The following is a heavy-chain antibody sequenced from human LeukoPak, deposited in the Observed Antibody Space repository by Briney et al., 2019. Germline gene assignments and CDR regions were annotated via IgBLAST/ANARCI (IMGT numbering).Heavy chain of an antibody. CDR3: LRAIWDY. CDR1: GFTFNTYT. V-gene: IGHV3-23*01. J-gene: IGHJ4*02. Sequence: GGSLRLSCAASGFTFNTYTMYWVRQAPGKGLEWVSGISNSGGSTYYADSVKGRFTISRDNSKNTVYLQMNSLRAEDTAVYYCLRAIWDYWGQGTLVTVSS. CDR2: ISNSGGST. D-gene: IGHD3-3*01.